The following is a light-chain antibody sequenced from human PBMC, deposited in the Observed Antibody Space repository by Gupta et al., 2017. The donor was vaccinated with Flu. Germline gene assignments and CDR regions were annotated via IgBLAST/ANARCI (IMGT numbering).Light chain of an antibody. CDR1: QSVSSSK. CDR3: GQYGATPFS. J-gene: IGKJ2*03. Sequence: EIVLTQSPGTLSLSPGERATLSCRASQSVSSSKVAWYQQKPGQAPRLLINDASRRTTGIPDRFIGRGSGTVFTLTIIRLEPEDFAVYYCGQYGATPFSFGQGTKLEIK. CDR2: DAS. V-gene: IGKV3-20*01.